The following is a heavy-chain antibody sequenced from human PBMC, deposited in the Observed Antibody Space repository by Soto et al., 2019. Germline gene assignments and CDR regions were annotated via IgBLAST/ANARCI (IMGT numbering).Heavy chain of an antibody. CDR1: GFTFSNYN. D-gene: IGHD6-13*01. V-gene: IGHV3-48*02. Sequence: EVQLVESGGGLVQPGGSLRLSCAASGFTFSNYNMNWVRQAPGKGLEWVSYISSSSSTTDYADSVKGRFTISRDNAKKTLYLQMNTLRDEDTAVYYCARDGSSSWYNWLDPWGQGTLVTVSS. J-gene: IGHJ5*02. CDR3: ARDGSSSWYNWLDP. CDR2: ISSSSSTT.